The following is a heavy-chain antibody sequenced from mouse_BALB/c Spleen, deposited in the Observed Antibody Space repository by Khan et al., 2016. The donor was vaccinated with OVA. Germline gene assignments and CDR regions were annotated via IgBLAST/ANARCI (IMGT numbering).Heavy chain of an antibody. J-gene: IGHJ3*01. CDR2: ISPNSDGS. V-gene: IGHV1S136*01. D-gene: IGHD1-1*01. CDR1: GYTFTSYV. CDR3: WRSLFYYGSAYEGFAY. Sequence: EVQLQQSGPELVKPGASVKMSCKASGYTFTSYVMHWVKQKPRQGLEWIGYISPNSDGSKYNEKFRGKATLTSDKSSSPAYLELSSLNSEDSAFYYGWRSLFYYGSAYEGFAYWGQGTLVTVSA.